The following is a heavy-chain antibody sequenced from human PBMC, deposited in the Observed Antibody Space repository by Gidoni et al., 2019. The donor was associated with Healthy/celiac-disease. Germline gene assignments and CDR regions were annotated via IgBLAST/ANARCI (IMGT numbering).Heavy chain of an antibody. CDR1: VFTFSSYA. J-gene: IGHJ4*02. Sequence: VQLLESGGGLVQPVGSLRLSCAASVFTFSSYAMSWVRQAPGKGVEWVSAIRGSGGSTYYADSRKGRFTISRDNSKNTLYLQMNSLRAEDTAVYYCAKVPYVVPAAAFDYWGQGTLVTVSS. CDR3: AKVPYVVPAAAFDY. CDR2: IRGSGGST. V-gene: IGHV3-23*01. D-gene: IGHD2-2*01.